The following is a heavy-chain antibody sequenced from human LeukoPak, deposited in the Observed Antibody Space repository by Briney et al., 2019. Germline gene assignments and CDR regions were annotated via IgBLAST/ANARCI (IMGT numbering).Heavy chain of an antibody. Sequence: ASVKVSCKASGGTFSSYAISWVRQAPGQGLEWMGWMNPNSGNTGYAQKFQGRVTMTRNTSISTAYMELSSLRSEDTAVYYCAREIAGEHLDCWGEGTMVTVSS. CDR1: GGTFSSYA. D-gene: IGHD6-13*01. CDR2: MNPNSGNT. J-gene: IGHJ4*02. V-gene: IGHV1-8*02. CDR3: AREIAGEHLDC.